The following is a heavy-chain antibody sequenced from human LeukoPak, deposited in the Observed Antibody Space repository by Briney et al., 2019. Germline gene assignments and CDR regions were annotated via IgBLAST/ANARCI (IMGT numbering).Heavy chain of an antibody. V-gene: IGHV4-30-4*08. D-gene: IGHD3-22*01. J-gene: IGHJ3*02. CDR3: ARDSYYYDSSGYHPDAFDI. Sequence: PSETLSLTCTVSGGPISSGDYYWSWIRQPPGKGLGWIGYIYYSGSTYYNPSLKSRVTISVDTSKNQFSLKLSSVTAADTAVYYCARDSYYYDSSGYHPDAFDIWGQGTMVTVSS. CDR2: IYYSGST. CDR1: GGPISSGDYY.